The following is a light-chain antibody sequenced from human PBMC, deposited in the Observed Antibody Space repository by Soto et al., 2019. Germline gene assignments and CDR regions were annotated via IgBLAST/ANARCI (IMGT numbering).Light chain of an antibody. J-gene: IGLJ1*01. Sequence: QSVLTQPPSGSAAPGQKVTISCSGSSSNIGNNYVSWYQQLPGTAPKLLIYENNKRPSGIPDRFSGSKSGTSATLGITGLQTGDEADYYCGTWDSSLSVSVFGTGTKVTVL. CDR2: ENN. CDR1: SSNIGNNY. CDR3: GTWDSSLSVSV. V-gene: IGLV1-51*02.